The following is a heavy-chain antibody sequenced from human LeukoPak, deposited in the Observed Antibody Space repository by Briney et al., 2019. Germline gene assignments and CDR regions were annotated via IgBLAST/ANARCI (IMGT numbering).Heavy chain of an antibody. CDR3: ATDIRSSPLGF. V-gene: IGHV3-66*01. CDR1: GFRVTNDY. CDR2: IYAGGST. D-gene: IGHD3-9*01. J-gene: IGHJ4*01. Sequence: PGGSLRLSCAVSGFRVTNDYMNWVRQAPGKGLEWVSIIYAGGSTYYADSVKGRFTISRDSSNNTLFLQMSNLRADDSGLYCATDIRSSPLGFWGHGTLVTVSS.